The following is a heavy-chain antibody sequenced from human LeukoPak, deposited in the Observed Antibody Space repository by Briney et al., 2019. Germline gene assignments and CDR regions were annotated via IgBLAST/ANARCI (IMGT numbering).Heavy chain of an antibody. Sequence: GASVKVSCKASGYTFTSYGISWVRQAPGQGLEWMGWISAYNGNTNYAQRLQGRVTMTTDTSTSTAYMELRSLRSDDTAVYYCARDPWELLRAPFDYWGQGTLVTVSS. V-gene: IGHV1-18*01. CDR2: ISAYNGNT. D-gene: IGHD1-26*01. J-gene: IGHJ4*02. CDR3: ARDPWELLRAPFDY. CDR1: GYTFTSYG.